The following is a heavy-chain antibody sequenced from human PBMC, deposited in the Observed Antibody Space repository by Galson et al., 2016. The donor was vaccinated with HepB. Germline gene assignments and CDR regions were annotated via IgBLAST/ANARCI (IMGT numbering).Heavy chain of an antibody. CDR3: ARGYYYDSSGHYYNYYYMDV. J-gene: IGHJ6*03. CDR1: RGSFSGYY. V-gene: IGHV4-34*01. CDR2: ITQSGTT. Sequence: TLSLTCGVYRGSFSGYYWSWIRQPPGKGLEWIGEITQSGTTNYSPSLRSRVTISVDTSKKQLSLRLTSVIAADTAVYYCARGYYYDSSGHYYNYYYMDVWGKGTTVTVSS. D-gene: IGHD3-22*01.